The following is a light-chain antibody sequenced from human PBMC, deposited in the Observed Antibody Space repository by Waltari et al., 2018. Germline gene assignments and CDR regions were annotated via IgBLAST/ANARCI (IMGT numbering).Light chain of an antibody. V-gene: IGKV1-8*01. Sequence: AIRITQSPSSLSASTGDRVTITCRASQGISSYLAWYQQKPGKAPKLLSYAASTLQSGVPTRINGSVSATDFTLAISCKKSEDVATYDCQRYYSYPLLTFGGGTKVEIK. J-gene: IGKJ4*01. CDR1: QGISSY. CDR3: QRYYSYPLLT. CDR2: AAS.